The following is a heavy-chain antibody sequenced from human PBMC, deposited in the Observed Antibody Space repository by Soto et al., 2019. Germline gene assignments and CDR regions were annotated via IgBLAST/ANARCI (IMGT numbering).Heavy chain of an antibody. V-gene: IGHV4-31*03. D-gene: IGHD3-16*01. CDR3: ARDSTYYDYI. CDR2: IYYSGST. J-gene: IGHJ4*02. CDR1: GVSISSGGYY. Sequence: PSETLSLTCTVSGVSISSGGYYLSWIRQHPGKGLEWIGYIYYSGSTYYNPSLKSRVTISVDTSKNQFSLKLSSVTAADTAVYYCARDSTYYDYIWGQGTLVTVSS.